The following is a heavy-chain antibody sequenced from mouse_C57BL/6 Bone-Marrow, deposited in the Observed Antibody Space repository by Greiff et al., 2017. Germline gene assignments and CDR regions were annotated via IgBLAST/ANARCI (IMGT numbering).Heavy chain of an antibody. J-gene: IGHJ1*03. V-gene: IGHV1-18*01. CDR2: INPNNGGT. D-gene: IGHD2-3*01. Sequence: EVKLMESGPELVKPGASVKIPCKASGYTFTDYNMDWVKQSHGKSLEWIGDINPNNGGTIYNQKFKGKATLTVDKSSSTAYMELRSLTSEDTAVYYCARRWLPRYFDVWGTGTTVTVSS. CDR1: GYTFTDYN. CDR3: ARRWLPRYFDV.